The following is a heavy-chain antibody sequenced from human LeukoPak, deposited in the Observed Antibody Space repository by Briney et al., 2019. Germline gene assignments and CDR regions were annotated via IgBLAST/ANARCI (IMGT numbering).Heavy chain of an antibody. V-gene: IGHV3-7*01. J-gene: IGHJ4*02. CDR2: INQDGSKK. Sequence: GGSLRLSCAPSGFTFSADWMSWVRQAPGKGLEWVASINQDGSKKYYVDSLKGRFTISRDNTKKSLYLQMNSLRAEDTAVYYCARDRYYGDKIGYWGQGPRVTVSS. CDR1: GFTFSADW. D-gene: IGHD4-23*01. CDR3: ARDRYYGDKIGY.